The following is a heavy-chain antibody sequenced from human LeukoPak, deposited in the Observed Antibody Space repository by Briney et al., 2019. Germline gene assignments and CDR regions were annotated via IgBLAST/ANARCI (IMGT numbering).Heavy chain of an antibody. CDR3: ARRSRLGYCSGGSCYSLRY. CDR2: MNPNSGNT. CDR1: GYTFTSYD. Sequence: ASVKVSCKASGYTFTSYDINWVRQATGQGLEWMGWMNPNSGNTGYAQEFQGRVTITRNTSISTAYMELSSLRSEDTAVYYCARRSRLGYCSGGSCYSLRYWGQGTLVTVSS. D-gene: IGHD2-15*01. J-gene: IGHJ4*02. V-gene: IGHV1-8*03.